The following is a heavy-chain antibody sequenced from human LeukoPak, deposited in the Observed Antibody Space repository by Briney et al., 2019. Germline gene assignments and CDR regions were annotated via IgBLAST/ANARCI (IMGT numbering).Heavy chain of an antibody. CDR3: VRDLGVDTSMIFFDS. V-gene: IGHV1-18*01. D-gene: IGHD5-18*01. J-gene: IGHJ4*02. Sequence: ASVKVSCKASGYTFTSFGISWVRQAPGQGLEWMGWISAYNGNTKSAQKFPGRVTITTDTSTNTAYMELRSLRSDDTAVFYCVRDLGVDTSMIFFDSWGQGTLVTVSS. CDR2: ISAYNGNT. CDR1: GYTFTSFG.